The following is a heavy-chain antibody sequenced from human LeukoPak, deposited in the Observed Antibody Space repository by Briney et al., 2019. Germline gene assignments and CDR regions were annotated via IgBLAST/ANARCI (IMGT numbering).Heavy chain of an antibody. Sequence: GGSLRLSCAASGFTVSSNYMSWVRQAPGKGLEWVSGISGSGGGTYYADSVKGRFTISRDNSKNTLYLQMNSLRAEDTAVYYCANRGFSGWYSFDYWGQGTLVTVSS. V-gene: IGHV3-23*01. D-gene: IGHD6-19*01. J-gene: IGHJ4*02. CDR1: GFTVSSNY. CDR2: ISGSGGGT. CDR3: ANRGFSGWYSFDY.